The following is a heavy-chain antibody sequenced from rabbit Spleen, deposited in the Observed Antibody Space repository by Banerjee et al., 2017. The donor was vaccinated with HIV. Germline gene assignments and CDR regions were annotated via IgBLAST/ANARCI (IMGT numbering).Heavy chain of an antibody. CDR1: GFDFGRYY. Sequence: HLKESAGGLVQPGGSLKLSCKASGFDFGRYYMSWVRQAPGKGLEWIGYIDPLFGSAYYASWVNGRFSISRENTQNTVSLQLNSLTAADTATYFCARGGGLWGPGTLVTVS. CDR3: ARGGGL. V-gene: IGHV1S7*01. J-gene: IGHJ4*01. CDR2: IDPLFGSA.